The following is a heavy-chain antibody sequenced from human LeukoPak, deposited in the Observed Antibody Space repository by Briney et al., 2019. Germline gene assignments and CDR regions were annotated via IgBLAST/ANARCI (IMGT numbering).Heavy chain of an antibody. V-gene: IGHV3-48*03. J-gene: IGHJ4*02. CDR1: GFTFSSYE. CDR2: ISSSGSTI. CDR3: ARDAVVVVAASGPGYYFDY. Sequence: GGSLRLSCAASGFTFSSYEMNWVRQAPGKGLEWASYISSSGSTIYYADSVKGRFTISRDNAKNSLYLQMNSLRAEDTAVYYCARDAVVVVAASGPGYYFDYWGQGTLVTVSS. D-gene: IGHD2-15*01.